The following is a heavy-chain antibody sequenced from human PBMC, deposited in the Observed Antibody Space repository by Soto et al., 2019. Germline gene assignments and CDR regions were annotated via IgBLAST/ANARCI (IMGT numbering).Heavy chain of an antibody. J-gene: IGHJ5*02. CDR2: IYYSGST. V-gene: IGHV4-59*01. CDR1: GGSISNSY. D-gene: IGHD3-10*01. Sequence: PSETLSLTCTVSGGSISNSYWSWIRLSPGKGLEWIGYIYYSGSTNYNPSLKSRVTISVDTSKNQFSLKLSSVTAADTAVYYCARYGSGSSVWFDPWGQGTLVTVSS. CDR3: ARYGSGSSVWFDP.